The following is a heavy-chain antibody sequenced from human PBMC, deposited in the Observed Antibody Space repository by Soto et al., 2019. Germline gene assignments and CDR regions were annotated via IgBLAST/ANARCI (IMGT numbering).Heavy chain of an antibody. CDR1: GFTFDDYA. Sequence: GGSLRLSCAASGFTFDDYAMHWVRQAPGKGLEWVSGISWNSGSIGYADSVKGRFTISRDNAKNSLYLQMNSLRAEDTALYYCAKDQWGYSYGVPFDYWGQGTLVTVSS. V-gene: IGHV3-9*01. CDR3: AKDQWGYSYGVPFDY. D-gene: IGHD5-18*01. CDR2: ISWNSGSI. J-gene: IGHJ4*02.